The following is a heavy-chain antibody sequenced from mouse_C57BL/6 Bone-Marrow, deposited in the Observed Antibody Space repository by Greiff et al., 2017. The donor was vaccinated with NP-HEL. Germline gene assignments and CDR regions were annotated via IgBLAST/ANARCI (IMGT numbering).Heavy chain of an antibody. D-gene: IGHD2-5*01. CDR2: IHPNSGST. V-gene: IGHV1-64*01. J-gene: IGHJ4*01. CDR3: ARNAYYSNFYAMDY. CDR1: GYTFTSYW. Sequence: VQLQQSDAELVKPGASVKISCKVSGYTFTSYWMHWVKQRPGQGLEWIGMIHPNSGSTNYNEKFKSKATLTVDKSSSTAYMQLSSLTSEDSAVYYCARNAYYSNFYAMDYWGQGTSVTVSS.